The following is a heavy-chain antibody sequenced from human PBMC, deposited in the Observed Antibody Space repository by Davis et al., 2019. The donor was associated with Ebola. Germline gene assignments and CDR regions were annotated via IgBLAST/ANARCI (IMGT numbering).Heavy chain of an antibody. J-gene: IGHJ4*02. Sequence: PGGSLRLSCAAPGFTFSSYAMHWVRQAPGKGLEGVAVISYDGSNKYYADSVKGRFTISRDNSMNTLYLQMNSLRAEDTAVYYCARDSSRVYYDSSGYYYVPFDYWGQGTLVTVSS. V-gene: IGHV3-30-3*01. CDR3: ARDSSRVYYDSSGYYYVPFDY. CDR1: GFTFSSYA. CDR2: ISYDGSNK. D-gene: IGHD3-22*01.